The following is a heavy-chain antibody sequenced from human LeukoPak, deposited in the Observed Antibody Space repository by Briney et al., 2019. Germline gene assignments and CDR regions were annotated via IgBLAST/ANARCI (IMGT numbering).Heavy chain of an antibody. V-gene: IGHV4-59*01. Sequence: PSETLSLTCTVSGGSISSYYWSWIRQPPGKGLEWIGYIYYSGSTNYNPSLKSRVTISVDTSKNQFSLKLSSVTAADTAVYYCARVQGYSYGENFDYWGQGTLVTVSS. CDR1: GGSISSYY. D-gene: IGHD5-18*01. J-gene: IGHJ4*02. CDR3: ARVQGYSYGENFDY. CDR2: IYYSGST.